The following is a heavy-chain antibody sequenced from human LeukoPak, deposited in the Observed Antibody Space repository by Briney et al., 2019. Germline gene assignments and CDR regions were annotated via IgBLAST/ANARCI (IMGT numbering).Heavy chain of an antibody. D-gene: IGHD7-27*01. CDR1: GFTFSSYE. Sequence: GGSLRLSCVASGFTFSSYEMNWVRQAPGKGLEWVSYISSRGDIIYYADSVRGRFPISRDNADNSLYLQMNSLRAEDTAVYYCARDAWGYYYMDVWGRGTTVTVSS. CDR2: ISSRGDII. V-gene: IGHV3-48*03. CDR3: ARDAWGYYYMDV. J-gene: IGHJ6*03.